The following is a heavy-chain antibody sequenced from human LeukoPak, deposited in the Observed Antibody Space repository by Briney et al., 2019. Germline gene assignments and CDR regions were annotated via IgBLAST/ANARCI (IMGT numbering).Heavy chain of an antibody. CDR2: ISSDSGTR. CDR1: GLTFSTYS. J-gene: IGHJ5*02. Sequence: GGSLRLSCGASGLTFSTYSMNWVRQAPGKGLEWVSYISSDSGTRYYADSVKGRFTISRDNAKNSLYLQMTSLRAEDTAVYYCASAAQPGFDLWGQGTLVTVSS. V-gene: IGHV3-48*01. CDR3: ASAAQPGFDL. D-gene: IGHD2-15*01.